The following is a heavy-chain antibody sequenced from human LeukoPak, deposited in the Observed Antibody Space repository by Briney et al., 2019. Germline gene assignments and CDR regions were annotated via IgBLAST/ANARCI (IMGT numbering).Heavy chain of an antibody. J-gene: IGHJ4*02. V-gene: IGHV1-18*01. Sequence: ASVKVSCKASGYAFTSYGISWVRQAPGRGLEWMGRISAYNGNTNYAQKLQGRVTMTTDTSTSTAYMELRSLRSDDTAVYYCARDLQIRVPSGGYWGQGTLVTVSS. CDR2: ISAYNGNT. CDR1: GYAFTSYG. D-gene: IGHD1-26*01. CDR3: ARDLQIRVPSGGY.